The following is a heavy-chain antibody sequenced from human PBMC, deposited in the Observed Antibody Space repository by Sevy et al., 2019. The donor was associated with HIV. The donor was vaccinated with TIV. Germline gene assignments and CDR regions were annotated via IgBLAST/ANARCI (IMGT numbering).Heavy chain of an antibody. CDR1: GYTFTNHG. J-gene: IGHJ4*02. CDR3: AREGTLVTMII. CDR2: INPHNGNT. Sequence: ASVKVSCKASGYTFTNHGISWVRQAPGQGLEWMGWINPHNGNTKYAQKLQGRVTMTTDTSTNTAYIEVRSLRSDDTAVYYCAREGTLVTMIIWGQGTLVTVSS. D-gene: IGHD3-22*01. V-gene: IGHV1-18*01.